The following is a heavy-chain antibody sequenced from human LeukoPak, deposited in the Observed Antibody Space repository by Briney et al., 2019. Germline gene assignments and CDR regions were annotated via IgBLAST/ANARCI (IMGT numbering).Heavy chain of an antibody. V-gene: IGHV3-74*01. Sequence: AGGSLRLSCAASGFTFSSYWVHWVRQAPGTGLVWVSRISSDGTNTYYADSVKGRFSISRDNAKNTLYLQMNSLRAEDTAMYYCARVYYYYMDVWGRGTTVTVSS. CDR2: ISSDGTNT. CDR3: ARVYYYYMDV. CDR1: GFTFSSYW. J-gene: IGHJ6*03.